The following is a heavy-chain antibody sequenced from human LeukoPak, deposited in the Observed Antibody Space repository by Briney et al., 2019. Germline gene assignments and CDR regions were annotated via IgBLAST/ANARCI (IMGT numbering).Heavy chain of an antibody. V-gene: IGHV4-4*07. CDR2: IYTSGST. D-gene: IGHD3-10*01. J-gene: IGHJ4*02. Sequence: KPSETLSLTCTVSGGSISSYYWSWIRQPAGKGLEWLGRIYTSGSTNYNPSLKSRVTMSVDTSKNQFSLNMKFVTAADTAVYYCAKDLNYYASGNVFDYWGQGTLVTVSS. CDR3: AKDLNYYASGNVFDY. CDR1: GGSISSYY.